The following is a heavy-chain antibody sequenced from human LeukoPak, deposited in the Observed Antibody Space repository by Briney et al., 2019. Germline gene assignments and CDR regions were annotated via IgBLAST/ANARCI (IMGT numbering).Heavy chain of an antibody. J-gene: IGHJ4*02. D-gene: IGHD2-21*02. CDR3: AKDRAVTGFYDY. V-gene: IGHV3-23*01. CDR2: ITGSGGST. Sequence: GGSLRPSCAASGFTFSSYAMSWVRQAPGKGLEWVSVITGSGGSTIYADSVKGRFTISRDNSKNTLYLQMNSLSAEDTALYYCAKDRAVTGFYDYWGQGTLVTVSS. CDR1: GFTFSSYA.